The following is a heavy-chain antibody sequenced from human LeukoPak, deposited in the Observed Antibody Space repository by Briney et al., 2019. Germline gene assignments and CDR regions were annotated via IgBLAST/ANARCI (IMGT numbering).Heavy chain of an antibody. CDR1: GFTFSSSD. J-gene: IGHJ6*03. V-gene: IGHV3-21*01. Sequence: KTGGSLRLSCAASGFTFSSSDMTWVRQAPGKGLEWVSSISTSSSYIYYTDSVKGRFTISRDNSKNTLYLQMNSLRAEDTAVYYCAKGYGWEASYYYYYMDVWGKGTTVTISS. D-gene: IGHD1-26*01. CDR2: ISTSSSYI. CDR3: AKGYGWEASYYYYYMDV.